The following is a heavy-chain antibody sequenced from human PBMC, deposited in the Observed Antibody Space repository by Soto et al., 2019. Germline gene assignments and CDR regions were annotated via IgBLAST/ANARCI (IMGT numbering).Heavy chain of an antibody. V-gene: IGHV5-10-1*01. CDR2: IDPSDSYT. D-gene: IGHD3-10*01. CDR3: ARLPITMVRGVAGDYYYGMDV. Sequence: LGESLKISCKGSGYSFTIYWISWVRQMPGKGLEWMGRIDPSDSYTNYSPSFQGHVTISADKSISTAYLQWSSLKASDTAMYYCARLPITMVRGVAGDYYYGMDVWGQGTTVTVSS. J-gene: IGHJ6*02. CDR1: GYSFTIYW.